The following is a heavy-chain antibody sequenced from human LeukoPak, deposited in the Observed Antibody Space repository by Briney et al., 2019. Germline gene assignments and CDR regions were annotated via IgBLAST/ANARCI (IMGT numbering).Heavy chain of an antibody. CDR3: ARLPHGSGSYYPWFDP. V-gene: IGHV4-4*07. D-gene: IGHD3-10*01. CDR2: IYTSGST. CDR1: GGSISSYY. Sequence: SETLSLTCTVSGGSISSYYWSWIRQPAGKGLEWIGRIYTSGSTNYNPSLKSRVTMSVDTSKNQFSLKLSSVTAADTAVYYCARLPHGSGSYYPWFDPWGQGTLVTVSS. J-gene: IGHJ5*02.